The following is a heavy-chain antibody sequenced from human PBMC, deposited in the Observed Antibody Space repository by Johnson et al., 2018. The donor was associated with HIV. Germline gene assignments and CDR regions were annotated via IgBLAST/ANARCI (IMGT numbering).Heavy chain of an antibody. CDR1: GFTVSSNY. D-gene: IGHD6-19*01. CDR2: IKQDGSEK. Sequence: VQLVESGGGVVRPGGSLRLSCAASGFTVSSNYMSWVRQAPGKGLEWLANIKQDGSEKYYVDSVKGRFTISRDNAKNSLYLQMNSLRAEDTAVYYCARAKSSGGSLAAFDIWGQGTMVTVAS. J-gene: IGHJ3*02. CDR3: ARAKSSGGSLAAFDI. V-gene: IGHV3-7*03.